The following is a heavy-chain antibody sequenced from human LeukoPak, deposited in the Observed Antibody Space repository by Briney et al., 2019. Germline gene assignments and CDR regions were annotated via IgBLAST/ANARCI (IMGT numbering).Heavy chain of an antibody. CDR2: IIPIFGTA. J-gene: IGHJ4*02. Sequence: GSSVKVSCKGSGGTFSSYAISWVRQAPGQGLEWMGGIIPIFGTANYAQKFQGRVTITTDESTSTAYMELSSLRSEDTAVYYCARGITMVRGAQRYYFDYWGQGTLVTVSS. V-gene: IGHV1-69*05. D-gene: IGHD3-10*01. CDR1: GGTFSSYA. CDR3: ARGITMVRGAQRYYFDY.